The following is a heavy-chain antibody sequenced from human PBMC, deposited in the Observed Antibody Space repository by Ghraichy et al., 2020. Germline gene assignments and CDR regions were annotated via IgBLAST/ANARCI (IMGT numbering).Heavy chain of an antibody. J-gene: IGHJ6*02. CDR3: ARVLGYCRGGSCYPYYYYYHGMYV. D-gene: IGHD2-15*01. CDR1: GFTFSGYS. Sequence: LSLTCAASGFTFSGYSSNWVRQAPGKGLEWVSYISSSSSTIYYADSVKGRFTISRDNAKNSLYLQMNNLRDEDTAVYYCARVLGYCRGGSCYPYYYYYHGMYVWVPGTTVTVAS. CDR2: ISSSSSTI. V-gene: IGHV3-48*02.